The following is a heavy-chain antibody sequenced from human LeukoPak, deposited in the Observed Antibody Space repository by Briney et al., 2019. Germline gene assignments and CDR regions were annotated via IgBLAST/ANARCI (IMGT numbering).Heavy chain of an antibody. CDR1: ARSISSGSYY. D-gene: IGHD2-8*01. J-gene: IGHJ3*02. V-gene: IGHV4-61*09. CDR2: IYTSGST. Sequence: SQTLSLTCTVSARSISSGSYYWRWIRQPPGKGLEWIGHIYTSGSTNYNPSLKSRVTISVDTSKNQFSLKLSSVTAADTAVYYCARVNNVVMVHGAFDIWGQGTMVTVSS. CDR3: ARVNNVVMVHGAFDI.